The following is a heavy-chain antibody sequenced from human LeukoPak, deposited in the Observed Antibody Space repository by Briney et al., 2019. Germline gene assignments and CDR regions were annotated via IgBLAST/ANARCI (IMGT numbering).Heavy chain of an antibody. D-gene: IGHD5-12*01. Sequence: SETLSLACTISGGSINNFYWSWIRQPPGKGLEWIGYISYSGSTNYSPSLKSRVTISFDTSNNHFSLKLSSVTAADTAVYYCARRGGYTGYDRDWGQGTLVTVSS. CDR1: GGSINNFY. CDR3: ARRGGYTGYDRD. V-gene: IGHV4-59*08. CDR2: ISYSGST. J-gene: IGHJ4*02.